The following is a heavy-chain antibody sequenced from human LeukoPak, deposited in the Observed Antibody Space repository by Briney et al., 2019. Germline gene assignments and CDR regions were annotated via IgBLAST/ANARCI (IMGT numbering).Heavy chain of an antibody. D-gene: IGHD3-3*01. CDR3: ARDSNYDFWSGYYAPDV. CDR1: GFTFSSYW. J-gene: IGHJ6*04. Sequence: GGSLRLSCVASGFTFSSYWMSWVRQAPGKGLEWVANIKQDGSEKYYVDSVKGRFTISRDNAKNSLYLQMNSLRAEDTAVYYCARDSNYDFWSGYYAPDVWGKGTTVTVSS. CDR2: IKQDGSEK. V-gene: IGHV3-7*01.